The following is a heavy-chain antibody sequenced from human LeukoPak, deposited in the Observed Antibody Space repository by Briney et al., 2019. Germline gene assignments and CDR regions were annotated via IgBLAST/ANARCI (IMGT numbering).Heavy chain of an antibody. D-gene: IGHD6-6*01. J-gene: IGHJ4*02. CDR2: IRYDGSNK. CDR1: GFTFSSYG. Sequence: GGSLRLSCAASGFTFSSYGMHWVRQAPGKGLEWVAFIRYDGSNKYYADSVKGRFTISRDNSKNTLYLQMNSLRAEDTAVYYCAKGGRYSSSCFDYWGQGTLVTVSS. CDR3: AKGGRYSSSCFDY. V-gene: IGHV3-30*02.